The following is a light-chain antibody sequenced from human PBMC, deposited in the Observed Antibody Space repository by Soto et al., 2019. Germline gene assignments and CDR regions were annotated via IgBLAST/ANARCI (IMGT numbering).Light chain of an antibody. Sequence: QSVLTQPASVSGSPGQSITIFCTGTSSDVGGYNYVSWYQQHPGKAPKLMIYDVSNRPSGVSNRFSGSKSGNTASLTISGLQAEDEADYYCSSYTSSSTLDFGTGTKVTVL. J-gene: IGLJ1*01. CDR2: DVS. CDR3: SSYTSSSTLD. CDR1: SSDVGGYNY. V-gene: IGLV2-14*01.